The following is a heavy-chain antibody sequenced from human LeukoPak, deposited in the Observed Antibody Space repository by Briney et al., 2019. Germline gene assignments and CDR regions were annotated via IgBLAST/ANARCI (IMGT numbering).Heavy chain of an antibody. CDR3: ANGGYSYGYPYFDY. CDR1: GFPFSSYA. D-gene: IGHD5-18*01. V-gene: IGHV3-23*01. CDR2: ISGSGGST. J-gene: IGHJ4*02. Sequence: GSLRLSCAASGFPFSSYAMSWVRQAPGKGLEWVSAISGSGGSTYYADSVKGRFTISRDNSKNTLYLQVNSLRAEDTAVYYCANGGYSYGYPYFDYWGQGTLVTVSS.